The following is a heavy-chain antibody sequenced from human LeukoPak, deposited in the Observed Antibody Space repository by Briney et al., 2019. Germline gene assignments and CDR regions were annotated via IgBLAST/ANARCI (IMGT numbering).Heavy chain of an antibody. CDR1: GGTFSSYA. CDR3: ARDGPTYYGSVLNWFDP. CDR2: IIPIFGTA. Sequence: GASVKVSCKASGGTFSSYAISWVRQAPGQGLEWMGGIIPIFGTANYAQKFQGRVTITADESTSTAYMELSSLRSEDTAVYYCARDGPTYYGSVLNWFDPWGQGTLVIVSS. V-gene: IGHV1-69*01. D-gene: IGHD3-10*01. J-gene: IGHJ5*02.